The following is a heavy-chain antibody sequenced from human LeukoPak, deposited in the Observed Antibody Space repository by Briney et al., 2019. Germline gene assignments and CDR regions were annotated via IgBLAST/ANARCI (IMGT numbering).Heavy chain of an antibody. CDR1: GGSISSYY. J-gene: IGHJ3*02. CDR3: ARVDGRYYFGSGSYSLALDAFDI. CDR2: IYYSGST. D-gene: IGHD3-10*01. Sequence: SETLSLTCTVSGGSISSYYWSWIRQPPGKGLEWIGYIYYSGSTNYNPSLKSRVTMSVDTSKNQFSLRLSSVTAADTAVYYCARVDGRYYFGSGSYSLALDAFDIWGQGTMVTVSS. V-gene: IGHV4-59*01.